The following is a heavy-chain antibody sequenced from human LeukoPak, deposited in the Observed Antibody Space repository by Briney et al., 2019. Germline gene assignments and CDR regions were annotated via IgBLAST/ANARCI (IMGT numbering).Heavy chain of an antibody. CDR2: MYPRDSDI. J-gene: IGHJ3*02. CDR3: ATSLECSSTSCYAFDI. D-gene: IGHD2-2*01. V-gene: IGHV5-51*01. CDR1: GYSFTTHW. Sequence: GESLKISCKGSGYSFTTHWIGWVRQMPGKGLDWMGIMYPRDSDIRYSPSFQGQVTISADNSISTAYLQWSSLKASDTAMYYCATSLECSSTSCYAFDIWGQGTMVTVSS.